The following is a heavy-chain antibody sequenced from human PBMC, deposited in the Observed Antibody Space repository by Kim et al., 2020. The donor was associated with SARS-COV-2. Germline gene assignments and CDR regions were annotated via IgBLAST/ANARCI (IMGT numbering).Heavy chain of an antibody. CDR3: ARFIVGSGSYYGGYYGMDV. Sequence: SETLSLTCTVSGGSISSYYWSWIRQPPGKGLEWIGYIYYSGSTNYNPSLKSRVTISVDTSKNQFSLKLSSVTAADTAVYYCARFIVGSGSYYGGYYGMDVWGQGTTVTVSS. J-gene: IGHJ6*02. CDR2: IYYSGST. V-gene: IGHV4-59*01. CDR1: GGSISSYY. D-gene: IGHD1-26*01.